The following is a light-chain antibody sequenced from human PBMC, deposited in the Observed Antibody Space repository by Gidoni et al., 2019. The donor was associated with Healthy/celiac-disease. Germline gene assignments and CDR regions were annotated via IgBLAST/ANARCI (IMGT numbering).Light chain of an antibody. CDR2: LGS. J-gene: IGKJ3*01. CDR1: QSLLHSNGYNY. V-gene: IGKV2-28*01. CDR3: MQALQTPIT. Sequence: DIVMTQSPLSLPVTPGEPASISCRSSQSLLHSNGYNYLYWYLQKPGQSPQLLIYLGSNRASGVPDRFSGSGSGTDFTLKISRVEAEDVGVYYCMQALQTPITFGPGTKVDIK.